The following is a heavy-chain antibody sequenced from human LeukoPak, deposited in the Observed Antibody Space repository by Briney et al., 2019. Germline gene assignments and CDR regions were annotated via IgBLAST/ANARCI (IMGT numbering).Heavy chain of an antibody. Sequence: SETLSLTCAVSDDSFSSHYRTWIRQPPGKGLEWIGYISYIGSTNYNPSLKSRVTISIDTSKNQFSLKLSSVTAADTAVYYCARDLVTVTKGFDIWGQGTMVSVSS. CDR1: DDSFSSHY. J-gene: IGHJ3*02. CDR3: ARDLVTVTKGFDI. D-gene: IGHD4-17*01. CDR2: ISYIGST. V-gene: IGHV4-59*11.